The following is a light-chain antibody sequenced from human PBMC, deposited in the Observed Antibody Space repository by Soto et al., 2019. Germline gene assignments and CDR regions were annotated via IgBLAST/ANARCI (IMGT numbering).Light chain of an antibody. CDR2: RTS. J-gene: IGKJ4*02. CDR3: QQYYNWLT. V-gene: IGKV3-15*01. Sequence: TQSPGTLSFSPVERANRSLTASQTVSSHLAWYQQQPGQPPRLLIYRTSTRATGIPARSSGSGSGPESTLPISSRQSEDFAVYYCQQYYNWLTFGGGTKVDIK. CDR1: QTVSSH.